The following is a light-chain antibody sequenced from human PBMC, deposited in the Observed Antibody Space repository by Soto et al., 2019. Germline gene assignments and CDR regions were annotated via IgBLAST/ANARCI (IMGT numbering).Light chain of an antibody. CDR1: SSDIGTYNY. V-gene: IGLV2-14*01. CDR2: EVS. Sequence: QSALTQPASVSGSPGQSITISCTGTSSDIGTYNYVSWYQQHPGKVPKLMIYEVSNRPSGVSNRFSGSKSGNTASLAISGLQAEDEADYYCSSYTTSSTQVFGGGTKGPS. J-gene: IGLJ3*02. CDR3: SSYTTSSTQV.